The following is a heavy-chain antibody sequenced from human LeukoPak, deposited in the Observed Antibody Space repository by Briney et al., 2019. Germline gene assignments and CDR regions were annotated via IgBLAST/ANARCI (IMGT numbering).Heavy chain of an antibody. Sequence: QPGGSLTLSCEASGFTFDDYTMHWVRQSPGKGLEWVSLISWDGGTTYYADSVRGRFTISRDNSKNSLYLQMNSLRTEDTALYYCAKDRGYYYDSSAYGSYFDYWGQGTLVTVSS. D-gene: IGHD3-22*01. V-gene: IGHV3-43*01. CDR3: AKDRGYYYDSSAYGSYFDY. J-gene: IGHJ4*02. CDR2: ISWDGGTT. CDR1: GFTFDDYT.